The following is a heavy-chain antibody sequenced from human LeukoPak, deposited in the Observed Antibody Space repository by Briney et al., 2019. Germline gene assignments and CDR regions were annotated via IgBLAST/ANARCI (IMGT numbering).Heavy chain of an antibody. CDR2: IIPIFGTA. CDR3: ARLPLRSIAVGYYGMDV. CDR1: GGTFSSYA. D-gene: IGHD6-6*01. Sequence: SVKVSCKASGGTFSSYAISWVRQAPGQGLEWMGGIIPIFGTANYAQKFQGRVTITADESTSTAYMELSSPRSEDTAVYYCARLPLRSIAVGYYGMDVWGQGTTVTVSS. J-gene: IGHJ6*02. V-gene: IGHV1-69*13.